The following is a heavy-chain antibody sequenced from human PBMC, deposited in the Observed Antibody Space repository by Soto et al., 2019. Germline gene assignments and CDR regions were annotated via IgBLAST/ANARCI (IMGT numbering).Heavy chain of an antibody. Sequence: PSETLSRTCTVSGGSISSGGYYWSWIRQHRGKGLEWIGYIYYSGSTYYNPSLNSRVTISVDTSQNQFSLQLNSVTAADTAVYYCSYGSSFDYWGQGTLVTVSS. CDR1: GGSISSGGYY. J-gene: IGHJ4*02. D-gene: IGHD3-10*01. CDR2: IYYSGST. V-gene: IGHV4-31*03. CDR3: SYGSSFDY.